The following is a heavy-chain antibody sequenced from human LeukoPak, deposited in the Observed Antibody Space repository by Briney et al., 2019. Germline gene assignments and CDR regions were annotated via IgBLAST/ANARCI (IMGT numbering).Heavy chain of an antibody. Sequence: SETLSLTCTVSGGSISSGSYFWSWIRQPAGKGLEWIGRIYTSGSTNYNPSLKSRVTISVDTSKNQFSLKLSSVTAADTAVYYCARNDILTGYCFDYWGQGTLVTVSS. D-gene: IGHD3-9*01. J-gene: IGHJ4*02. CDR2: IYTSGST. V-gene: IGHV4-61*02. CDR1: GGSISSGSYF. CDR3: ARNDILTGYCFDY.